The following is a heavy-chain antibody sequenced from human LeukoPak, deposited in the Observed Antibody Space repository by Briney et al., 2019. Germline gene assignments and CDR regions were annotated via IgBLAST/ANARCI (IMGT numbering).Heavy chain of an antibody. CDR2: ISAYNGNT. V-gene: IGHV1-18*04. CDR1: GYTFTSYY. CDR3: ARMMSEPGSYRYYYYYYMDV. Sequence: ASVKVSCKASGYTFTSYYMHWVRQAPGQGLEWMGWISAYNGNTNYAQKLQGRVTMTTDTSTSTAYMELRSLRSDDTAVYYCARMMSEPGSYRYYYYYYMDVWGKGTTVTVSS. D-gene: IGHD1-26*01. J-gene: IGHJ6*03.